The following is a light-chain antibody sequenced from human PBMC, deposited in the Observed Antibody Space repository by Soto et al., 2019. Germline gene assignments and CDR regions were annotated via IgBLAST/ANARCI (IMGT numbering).Light chain of an antibody. V-gene: IGLV1-44*01. Sequence: QSVLTQPPSASEAPGQRVTISCSGSSSNVGSNAVNLYQQLPGTAPTLLIYSNNERLSGVPDRFSGSKSGTSASLAISGLQSVDEADYYCATWDDSLNGYVFGTGTKVTAL. CDR2: SNN. CDR3: ATWDDSLNGYV. J-gene: IGLJ1*01. CDR1: SSNVGSNA.